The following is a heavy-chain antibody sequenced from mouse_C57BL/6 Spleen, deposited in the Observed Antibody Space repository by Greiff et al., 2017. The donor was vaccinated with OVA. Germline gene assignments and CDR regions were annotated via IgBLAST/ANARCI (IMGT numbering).Heavy chain of an antibody. V-gene: IGHV1-64*01. J-gene: IGHJ4*01. CDR3: ASYGYDGPYAMDY. D-gene: IGHD2-2*01. CDR1: GYTFTSYW. CDR2: IHPNSGST. Sequence: QVQLQQPGAELVKPGASVKLSCKASGYTFTSYWMHWVKQRPGQGLEWIGMIHPNSGSTNYNEKFKSKATLTVDKSSSTAYMQLSSLTSEDSAVYDCASYGYDGPYAMDYWGQGTSVTVSS.